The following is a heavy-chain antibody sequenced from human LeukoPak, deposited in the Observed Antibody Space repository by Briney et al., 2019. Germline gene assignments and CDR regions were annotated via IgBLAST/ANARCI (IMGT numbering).Heavy chain of an antibody. V-gene: IGHV4-39*02. Sequence: PSETLSLTCTVSGGSISTSSYYWGCIRQPPGKGLEWIGCIYHSGITYYNPSLKSRVTISVATSKNHCSLNLSSETAADTAVYYCARAQGPTGSYFYMDVWGKGTTVTVS. CDR3: ARAQGPTGSYFYMDV. J-gene: IGHJ6*03. D-gene: IGHD1-26*01. CDR2: IYHSGIT. CDR1: GGSISTSSYY.